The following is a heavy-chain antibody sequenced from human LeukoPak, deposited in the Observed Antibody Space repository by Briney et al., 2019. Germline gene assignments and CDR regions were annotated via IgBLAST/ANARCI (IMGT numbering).Heavy chain of an antibody. Sequence: PGGSLRLSCAASGFTFSSYWMSWVRQAPGKGLEWVSGITWNSGSIGYADSVKGRFTISRDNTKNSLYLHMNSLRAEDTALYFCAKDGSHVTSYMDVWGKGTTVTISS. CDR3: AKDGSHVTSYMDV. D-gene: IGHD2-2*01. J-gene: IGHJ6*04. CDR1: GFTFSSYW. CDR2: ITWNSGSI. V-gene: IGHV3-9*01.